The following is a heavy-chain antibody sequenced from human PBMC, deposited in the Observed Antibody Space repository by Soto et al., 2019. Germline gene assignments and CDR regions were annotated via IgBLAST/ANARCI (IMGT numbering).Heavy chain of an antibody. CDR3: AKDQGGYMVSGMDV. CDR2: INPNSGAT. J-gene: IGHJ6*02. D-gene: IGHD2-2*02. CDR1: GYTFTDYY. Sequence: QVQLVQSRAEVKKPGASVNVSCKASGYTFTDYYIYWLRQAPGHGLEWMGWINPNSGATNYAHNFQGRVTMTRDTSIRPAYMELSRLSSDDTAVYYCAKDQGGYMVSGMDVWGQGTTVTVSS. V-gene: IGHV1-2*02.